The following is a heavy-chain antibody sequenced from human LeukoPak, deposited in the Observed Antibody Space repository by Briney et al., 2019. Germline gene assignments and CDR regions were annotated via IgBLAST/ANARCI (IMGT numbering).Heavy chain of an antibody. CDR1: GYTFTGCY. CDR2: INPNSGGT. D-gene: IGHD2-15*01. CDR3: ARGGIVVVVAATIEFSSQKYNWFHH. Sequence: ASVKVSCKGSGYTFTGCYIKWVRQAPGQGLEWMGWINPNSGGTNYAQKFQGRVTMTRDTSISTAYMELSRLRSDDTAVYYCARGGIVVVVAATIEFSSQKYNWFHHWGQGTLVTVSS. V-gene: IGHV1-2*02. J-gene: IGHJ5*02.